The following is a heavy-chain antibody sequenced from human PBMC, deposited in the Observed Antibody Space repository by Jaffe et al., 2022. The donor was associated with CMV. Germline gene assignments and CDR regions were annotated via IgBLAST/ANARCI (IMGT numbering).Heavy chain of an antibody. V-gene: IGHV1-69*09. D-gene: IGHD6-6*01. Sequence: QVQLVQSGAEVKKPGSSVKVSCKASGGTFSSYGISWVRQAPGQGLEWMGRVIPILDITNYAQKFQGRVTITADKSTSTAYMELSSLRSEDTAVYYCAYSTRYSSSEWYFDLWGRGTLVTVSS. CDR3: AYSTRYSSSEWYFDL. CDR1: GGTFSSYG. J-gene: IGHJ2*01. CDR2: VIPILDIT.